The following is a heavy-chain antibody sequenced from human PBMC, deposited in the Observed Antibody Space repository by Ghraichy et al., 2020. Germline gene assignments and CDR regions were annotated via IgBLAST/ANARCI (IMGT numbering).Heavy chain of an antibody. CDR1: GGSISSYY. J-gene: IGHJ4*02. V-gene: IGHV4-59*01. CDR3: ARTGAYDYVWGSYRWDYYFDY. Sequence: SETLSLTCTVSGGSISSYYWSWIRQPPGKGLEWIGYIYYSGSTNYNPSLKSRVTISVDTSKNQFSLKLSSVTAADTAVYYCARTGAYDYVWGSYRWDYYFDYWGQGTLVTVSS. D-gene: IGHD3-16*02. CDR2: IYYSGST.